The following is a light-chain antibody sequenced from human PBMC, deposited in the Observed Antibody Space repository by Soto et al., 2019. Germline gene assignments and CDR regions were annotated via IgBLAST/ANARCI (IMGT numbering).Light chain of an antibody. J-gene: IGKJ4*01. CDR1: QDIGNF. V-gene: IGKV1-27*01. Sequence: DIQITQSPSSLSAFVGDRVTITCRASQDIGNFLAWYQQKPGKVPKLLIYAASTLQSGVPSRFSGSGSGTDFTLTISSXQPEDVATYYCQKCKVAPFSFGGGTKVDIK. CDR2: AAS. CDR3: QKCKVAPFS.